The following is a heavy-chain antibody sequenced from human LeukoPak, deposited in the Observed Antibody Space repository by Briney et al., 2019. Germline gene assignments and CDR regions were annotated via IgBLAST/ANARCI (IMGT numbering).Heavy chain of an antibody. CDR1: GYRFTDYW. CDR2: IYSGDSDT. Sequence: GESLKISCQGYGYRFTDYWIGWVRQMPGKGLDWMGIIYSGDSDTRYSPSFQGQVTISADKSIHTAHLQWSSPNAADTAMHCCARRAGRTSPDYYYYGMDVWGQGTTVRVSS. V-gene: IGHV5-51*01. J-gene: IGHJ6*02. CDR3: ARRAGRTSPDYYYYGMDV. D-gene: IGHD1-7*01.